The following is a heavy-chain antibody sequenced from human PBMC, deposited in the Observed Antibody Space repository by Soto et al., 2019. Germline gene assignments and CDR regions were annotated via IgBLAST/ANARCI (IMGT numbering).Heavy chain of an antibody. V-gene: IGHV1-3*01. D-gene: IGHD2-21*02. CDR2: INVGNGNT. J-gene: IGHJ4*02. Sequence: QVQLVQSGAEVKKAGASVKVSCKASGYTFTSYAMHWVRQAPGQRLEWMGWINVGNGNTKYSQKFQGRVTITRDTSASTAYMELSSLRSEDTAVYYCARSIVVVTAADYWGQGTVVTVSS. CDR3: ARSIVVVTAADY. CDR1: GYTFTSYA.